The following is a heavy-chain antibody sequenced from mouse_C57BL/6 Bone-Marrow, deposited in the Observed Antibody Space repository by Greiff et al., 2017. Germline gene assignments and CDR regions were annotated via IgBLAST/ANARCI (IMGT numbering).Heavy chain of an antibody. D-gene: IGHD2-4*01. CDR2: IRNKANNHAT. J-gene: IGHJ3*01. Sequence: DVMLVESGGGLVQPGGSLKLSCAASGFTFSDAWMDWVRQSPEKGLEWVAEIRNKANNHATYYAASVQGRFTISSDDSKSSVYLQMNSLRAEDTGIYYCTRRIYYDYDAWFAYWCQGTLVTVSA. V-gene: IGHV6-6*01. CDR1: GFTFSDAW. CDR3: TRRIYYDYDAWFAY.